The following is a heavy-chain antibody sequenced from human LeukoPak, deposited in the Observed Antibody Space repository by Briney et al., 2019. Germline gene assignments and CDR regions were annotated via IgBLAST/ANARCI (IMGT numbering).Heavy chain of an antibody. CDR3: AKDDYGGNSGWFDP. Sequence: GGSLRLSCAASGFTFSSNAMSWVRQAPGKGLEWVSAISNSGVTTYYADSVKGRFTISRDNSKNTLYLQMNSLRAEDTAVYYCAKDDYGGNSGWFDPWGQGTLVTVSS. D-gene: IGHD4-23*01. V-gene: IGHV3-23*01. J-gene: IGHJ5*02. CDR2: ISNSGVTT. CDR1: GFTFSSNA.